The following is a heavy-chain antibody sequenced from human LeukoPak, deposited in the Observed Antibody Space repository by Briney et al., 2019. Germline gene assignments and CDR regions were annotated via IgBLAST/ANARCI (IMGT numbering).Heavy chain of an antibody. D-gene: IGHD3-22*01. V-gene: IGHV3-7*01. Sequence: PGGSLRLSRAASGFTFSSYWMSWVRQAPGKGLEWVANIKQDGSEKYYVDSVKGRFTISRDNAKNSLYLQMNSLRAEDTAVYYCARGSGYYLGHFDYWGQGTLVTVSS. CDR2: IKQDGSEK. J-gene: IGHJ4*02. CDR3: ARGSGYYLGHFDY. CDR1: GFTFSSYW.